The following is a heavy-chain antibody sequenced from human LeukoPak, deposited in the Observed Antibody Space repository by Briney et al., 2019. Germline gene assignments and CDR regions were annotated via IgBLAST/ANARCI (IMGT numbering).Heavy chain of an antibody. D-gene: IGHD7-27*01. CDR1: GFTFNIFW. J-gene: IGHJ4*02. CDR2: IKNDGSEE. Sequence: GGSLRLSCAASGFTFNIFWMSWVREAPGKGREWVANIKNDGSEEYYGGSVRGRFTISRDNATNSLILHMNSLRGEDTAVYYCARALGNSTGDYWGQGTLVTVSS. CDR3: ARALGNSTGDY. V-gene: IGHV3-7*04.